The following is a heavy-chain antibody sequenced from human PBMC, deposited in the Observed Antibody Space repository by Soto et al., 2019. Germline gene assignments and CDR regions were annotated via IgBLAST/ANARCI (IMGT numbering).Heavy chain of an antibody. J-gene: IGHJ4*02. CDR3: ARDRREYNYDSRGSQAEVDY. CDR2: ISSSSSTI. CDR1: GFTFSSYS. D-gene: IGHD3-22*01. Sequence: PGGSLRLSCAASGFTFSSYSMNWVRQAPGKGREWVSYISSSSSTIYYADSVKGRFTISRDNAKNSLYLQMNSLRDEDTAVYYWARDRREYNYDSRGSQAEVDYWGQGT. V-gene: IGHV3-48*02.